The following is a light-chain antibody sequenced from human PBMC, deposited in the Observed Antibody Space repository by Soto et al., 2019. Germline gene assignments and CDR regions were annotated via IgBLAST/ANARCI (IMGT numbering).Light chain of an antibody. Sequence: EIVLTQSPATLSLSPGERATLSCRASQSVSSYLAWYQQKPGQAPRLLIYDASNRATGIPAGFSGSGSGTEFTLTISSLQSEDFAVYYCQQYNNWPPLTFGGGTKVDIK. V-gene: IGKV3-11*01. CDR2: DAS. CDR3: QQYNNWPPLT. CDR1: QSVSSY. J-gene: IGKJ4*01.